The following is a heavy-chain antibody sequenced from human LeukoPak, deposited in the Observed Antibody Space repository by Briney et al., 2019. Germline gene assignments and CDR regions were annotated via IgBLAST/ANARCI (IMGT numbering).Heavy chain of an antibody. CDR2: ISAYNGNT. CDR1: GYTFTSYG. CDR3: AILSYYYYYGMDV. Sequence: ASVKVSCKASGYTFTSYGISWMRQPPGQGLEWMGWISAYNGNTNYAQKLQGRVTMTTDTSTSTAYMELRSLRSDDTAVYYCAILSYYYYYGMDVWGQRTTVTVSS. V-gene: IGHV1-18*01. J-gene: IGHJ6*02.